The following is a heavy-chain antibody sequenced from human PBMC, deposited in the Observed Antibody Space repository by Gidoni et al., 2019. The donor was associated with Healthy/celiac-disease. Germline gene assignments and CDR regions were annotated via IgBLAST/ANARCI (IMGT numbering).Heavy chain of an antibody. CDR2: INPSGGST. D-gene: IGHD2-15*01. V-gene: IGHV1-46*03. CDR3: ARDGVGGGKLDY. Sequence: QVQLVQSGAEVKKPGASVKVSCKASGYPFTSYYMHWVRQAPGQGLEWMGIINPSGGSTSYTQKFQGRVTMTRDTSTSTVYMELSSLRSEDTAVYYCARDGVGGGKLDYWGQGTLVTVSS. J-gene: IGHJ4*02. CDR1: GYPFTSYY.